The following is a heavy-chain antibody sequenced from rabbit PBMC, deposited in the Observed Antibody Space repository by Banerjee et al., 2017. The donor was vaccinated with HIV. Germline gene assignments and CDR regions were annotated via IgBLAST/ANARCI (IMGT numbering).Heavy chain of an antibody. D-gene: IGHD1-1*01. CDR3: AREVPSSSGDWE. J-gene: IGHJ4*01. V-gene: IGHV1S45*01. CDR2: IWIGSSGNT. CDR1: GFPFSDYYY. Sequence: QEQLEESGGGLVQPEGSLTLTCTASGFPFSDYYYMCWVRQAPGKGLEWIACIWIGSSGNTYYASWAKGRFTISKTSSTTVTLQMTSLTAADTATYFCAREVPSSSGDWEWGPGTLVTVS.